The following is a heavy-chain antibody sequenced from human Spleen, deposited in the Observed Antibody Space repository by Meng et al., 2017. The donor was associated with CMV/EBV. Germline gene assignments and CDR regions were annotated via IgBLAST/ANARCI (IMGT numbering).Heavy chain of an antibody. Sequence: SCTASGYIFPNHGIRWVRQAPGQGLEWVGWISGYNGDTNYAQKYQDRLTLTTDITTGTAYMELTRLRSDDTAVYYCARDRHMYPFDYWGQGTLVTVSS. CDR1: GYIFPNHG. V-gene: IGHV1-18*01. J-gene: IGHJ4*02. CDR3: ARDRHMYPFDY. D-gene: IGHD2-2*01. CDR2: ISGYNGDT.